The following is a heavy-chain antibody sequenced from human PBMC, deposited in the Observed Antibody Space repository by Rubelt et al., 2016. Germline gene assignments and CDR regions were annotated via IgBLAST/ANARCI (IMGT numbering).Heavy chain of an antibody. J-gene: IGHJ4*02. CDR2: IYYSGST. V-gene: IGHV4-31*03. CDR3: VRQHYYGSGKPFDY. CDR1: GGSISSGGYY. D-gene: IGHD3-10*01. Sequence: QVQLQESGPGLVKPSQTLSLTCTVSGGSISSGGYYWSWIRQHPGKGLEWIGYIYYSGSTYYNPSLKSRVTISVDTSKNRISLNLNSVTSADTAVYYCVRQHYYGSGKPFDYWGQGTLVTVSS.